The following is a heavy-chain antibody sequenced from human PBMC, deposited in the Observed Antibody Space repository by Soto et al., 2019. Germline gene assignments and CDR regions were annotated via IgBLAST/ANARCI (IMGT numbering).Heavy chain of an antibody. D-gene: IGHD3-9*01. CDR3: ARDQAWDILTGYYLPGYYFDY. V-gene: IGHV3-30-3*01. CDR2: ISYDGSNK. Sequence: PGGSLRLSCAASGFTFSSYAMHWVRQAPGKGLEWVAVISYDGSNKYYADSAKGRFTISRDNSKNTLYLQMNSLRAEDTAVYYCARDQAWDILTGYYLPGYYFDYWGQGTLVTVSS. CDR1: GFTFSSYA. J-gene: IGHJ4*02.